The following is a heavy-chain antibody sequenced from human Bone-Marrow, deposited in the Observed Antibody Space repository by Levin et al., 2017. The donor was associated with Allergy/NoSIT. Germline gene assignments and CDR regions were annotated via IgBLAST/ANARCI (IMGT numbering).Heavy chain of an antibody. CDR3: ARDMGWGILKLHMDV. Sequence: GGSLRLSCRASGFTFSSYSMDWVRQAPGKGPEWISWISSTSSTIYYTDSVKGRFTVSRDNAKNLLYLQMHSLGAEDTATYYCARDMGWGILKLHMDVWGQGTTVTVSS. CDR1: GFTFSSYS. D-gene: IGHD1-26*01. J-gene: IGHJ6*02. CDR2: ISSTSSTI. V-gene: IGHV3-48*01.